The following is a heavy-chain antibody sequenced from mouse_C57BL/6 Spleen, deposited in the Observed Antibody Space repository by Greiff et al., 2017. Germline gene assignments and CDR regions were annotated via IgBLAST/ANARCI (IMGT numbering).Heavy chain of an antibody. J-gene: IGHJ3*01. CDR3: ARRGHGNYGFAY. CDR2: INPNNGGT. V-gene: IGHV1-26*01. Sequence: VQLQQSGPELVKPGASVKISCKASGYTFTDYYMNWVKQSHGKSLEWIGDINPNNGGTSYNQKFKGKATLTVDKSSSTAYMELRSLTSEDSAVYYCARRGHGNYGFAYWGQGTLVTVSA. CDR1: GYTFTDYY. D-gene: IGHD2-1*01.